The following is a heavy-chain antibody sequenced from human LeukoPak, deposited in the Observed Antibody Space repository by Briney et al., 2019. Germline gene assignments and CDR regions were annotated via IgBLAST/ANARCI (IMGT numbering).Heavy chain of an antibody. D-gene: IGHD2/OR15-2a*01. Sequence: SETLSLTCTVSGGSISSSSYYWGWIRQPPGKGLEWIGSIYYSGSTYYNPSLKSRVTISVDTSKNQFSLKLSSVTAADTAVYYCARRLRAFGYYYYAMDVWGQGTTVTVSS. J-gene: IGHJ6*02. V-gene: IGHV4-39*01. CDR3: ARRLRAFGYYYYAMDV. CDR2: IYYSGST. CDR1: GGSISSSSYY.